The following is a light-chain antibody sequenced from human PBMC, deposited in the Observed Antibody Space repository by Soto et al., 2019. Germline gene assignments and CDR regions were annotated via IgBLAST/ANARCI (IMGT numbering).Light chain of an antibody. CDR3: QYFGQV. J-gene: IGKJ4*01. CDR2: DSS. V-gene: IGKV3-20*01. Sequence: EIVLTQSPGTLSLSPGERATLSCRASQSVSSSYIAWYQQKPGQAPRLLVYDSSTRATGIPDRFSGSGSGTDFTLTISRLEPEDFAVYYCQYFGQVFGGGTKAEIK. CDR1: QSVSSSY.